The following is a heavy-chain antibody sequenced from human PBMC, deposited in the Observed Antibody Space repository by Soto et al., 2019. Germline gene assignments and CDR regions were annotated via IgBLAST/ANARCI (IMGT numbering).Heavy chain of an antibody. D-gene: IGHD1-20*01. CDR2: IIPIFGTA. CDR1: GGTFSSYA. CDR3: ARGITGTSDAFDI. J-gene: IGHJ3*02. Sequence: SVKVSCKASGGTFSSYAISWVRQAPGQGLEWMGGIIPIFGTANYAQKFQGRVTITADKSTSTAYMELSSLRSEDTAVYYCARGITGTSDAFDIWGQGTMVTVSS. V-gene: IGHV1-69*06.